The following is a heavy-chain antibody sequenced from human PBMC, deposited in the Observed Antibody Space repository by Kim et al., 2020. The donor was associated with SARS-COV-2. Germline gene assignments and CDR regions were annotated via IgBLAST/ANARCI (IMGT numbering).Heavy chain of an antibody. CDR2: VRSEGCGGDP. CDR3: TRSREQWYSQWCYF. Sequence: GGSLRLSCTASGFTFGDFAMSWVRQAPGKGLEWVGYVRSEGCGGDPATAATVKGRFTVSRADYKGIALLQMDSLKNAATAMYYCTRSREQWYSQWCYF. V-gene: IGHV3-49*04. CDR1: GFTFGDFA. J-gene: IGHJ4*03. D-gene: IGHD6-19*01.